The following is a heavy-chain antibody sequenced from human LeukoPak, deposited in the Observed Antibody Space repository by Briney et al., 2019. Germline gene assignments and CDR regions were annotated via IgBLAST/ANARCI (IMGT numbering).Heavy chain of an antibody. Sequence: GGSLTLSCAASGFTFSSYNMNWVRQAPGKGLEWVSSISNSSSSYIYYADSVKGRFTISRDNAKNSLYLQMNSLRAEDTAVYYCARDSAVDCSGGSCYSDFQHWGQGTLVTVSS. CDR2: ISNSSSSYI. CDR3: ARDSAVDCSGGSCYSDFQH. CDR1: GFTFSSYN. D-gene: IGHD2-15*01. J-gene: IGHJ1*01. V-gene: IGHV3-21*01.